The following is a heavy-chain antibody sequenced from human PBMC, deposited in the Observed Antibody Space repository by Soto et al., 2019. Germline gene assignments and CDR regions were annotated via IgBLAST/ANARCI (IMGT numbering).Heavy chain of an antibody. J-gene: IGHJ4*02. CDR1: GGTFSSYA. Sequence: SVKVSCKASGGTFSSYAISWVRQAPGQGLEWMGGIIPIFGTANYAQKFQGRVTITADESTSTAYMELSSLRSEDTAVYYCARDIVVRGVITSYFDYWGQGTLVTVSS. CDR2: IIPIFGTA. V-gene: IGHV1-69*13. CDR3: ARDIVVRGVITSYFDY. D-gene: IGHD3-10*01.